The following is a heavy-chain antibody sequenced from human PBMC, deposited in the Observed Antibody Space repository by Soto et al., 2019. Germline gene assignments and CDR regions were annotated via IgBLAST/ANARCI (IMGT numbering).Heavy chain of an antibody. CDR3: ARDYGGYFVNYFDY. J-gene: IGHJ4*02. D-gene: IGHD5-12*01. CDR1: GYTFTSYC. CDR2: INAGNGNT. Sequence: ASVKGSCKASGYTFTSYCVHWVRQAPGQRLEWMGWINAGNGNTKYSQKFQGRVTITRDTSASTAYMELSSLRSEDTAVYYCARDYGGYFVNYFDYWGQGTLVTVTS. V-gene: IGHV1-3*01.